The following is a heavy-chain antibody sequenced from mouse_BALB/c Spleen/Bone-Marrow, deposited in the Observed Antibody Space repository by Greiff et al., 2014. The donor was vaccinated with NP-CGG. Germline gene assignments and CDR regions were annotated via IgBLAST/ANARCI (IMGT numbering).Heavy chain of an antibody. D-gene: IGHD1-2*01. V-gene: IGHV1-9*01. CDR1: GYTFSHYW. CDR2: ILPGTGST. Sequence: VKLVESGAELMKPGASVKISCKATGYTFSHYWIEWVKQRPGHGLEWIGEILPGTGSTKYNEKFKGKATITADTSSSTAYMQLSDVASDDSGVCYCEGYLRHDIDYWGQGTSLTVSS. J-gene: IGHJ4*01. CDR3: EGYLRHDIDY.